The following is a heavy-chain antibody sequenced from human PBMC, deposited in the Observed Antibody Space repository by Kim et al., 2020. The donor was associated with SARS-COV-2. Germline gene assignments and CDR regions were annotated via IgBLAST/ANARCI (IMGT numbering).Heavy chain of an antibody. V-gene: IGHV1-46*01. D-gene: IGHD2-2*01. CDR2: INPSGGST. CDR1: GYTFTSYY. CDR3: ARDPCSSTSCGWFDP. J-gene: IGHJ5*02. Sequence: ASVKVSCKASGYTFTSYYMHWVRQAPGQGLEWMGIINPSGGSTSYAQKFQGRVTMTRDTSTSTVYMELSSLRSEDTAVYYCARDPCSSTSCGWFDPWGQGTLVTVSS.